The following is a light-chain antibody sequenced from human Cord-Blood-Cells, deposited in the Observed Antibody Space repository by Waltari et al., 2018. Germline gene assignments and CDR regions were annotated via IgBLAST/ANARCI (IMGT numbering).Light chain of an antibody. CDR2: AAS. Sequence: QSPSSLSASVGDRVTITCRASQSISSYLNWYQQKPGKAPKLLIYAASSLQSGVPSRFSGSGSGIDFTLTISSLQPEDFATYYCQQSYSTPRTFGQGTKVEIK. V-gene: IGKV1-39*01. J-gene: IGKJ1*01. CDR1: QSISSY. CDR3: QQSYSTPRT.